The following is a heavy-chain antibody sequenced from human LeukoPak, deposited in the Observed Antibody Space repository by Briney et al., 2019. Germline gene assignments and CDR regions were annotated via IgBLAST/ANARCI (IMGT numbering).Heavy chain of an antibody. CDR2: IYYSGST. Sequence: SETLSLTCTVSGASISSYYWSWIRQPPGKGLEWIAYIYYSGSTNYNPSLKSRVTISVDTSKNQFSLKLSSVTAADTAVYYCARGGRDGYNYDYWGQGTLVTVSS. CDR3: ARGGRDGYNYDY. D-gene: IGHD5-24*01. J-gene: IGHJ4*02. V-gene: IGHV4-59*01. CDR1: GASISSYY.